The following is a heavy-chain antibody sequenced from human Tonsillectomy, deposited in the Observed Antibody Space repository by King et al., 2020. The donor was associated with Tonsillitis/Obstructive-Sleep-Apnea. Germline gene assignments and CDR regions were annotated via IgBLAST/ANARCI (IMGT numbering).Heavy chain of an antibody. J-gene: IGHJ3*01. CDR3: ASSQMRVLVINDAFDL. CDR1: GGSVSSGGCY. V-gene: IGHV4-39*01. D-gene: IGHD3-22*01. Sequence: QLQESGPGLVKPSETLSLNCTVSGGSVSSGGCYWGWIRQPPGKGLEWIGGLSYRGSTYYNPSLKSRVTISVDASNNQFSLRLSSVTAADMAVYYCASSQMRVLVINDAFDLWGQGTMVTVSS. CDR2: LSYRGST.